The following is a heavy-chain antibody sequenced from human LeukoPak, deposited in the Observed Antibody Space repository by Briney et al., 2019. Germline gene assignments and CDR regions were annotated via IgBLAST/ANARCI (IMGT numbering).Heavy chain of an antibody. V-gene: IGHV4-34*01. CDR2: INHSGST. Sequence: PSETLSLTCAVYGGSFSGYYWSWIRQPPGKGLEWIGEINHSGSTNYNPSLKSRVTISVDTSKNQFSLKLSSVTAADTAVYYCARGTYSSGWYRPPGDYFDYWGQGTLVTVSS. D-gene: IGHD6-19*01. CDR3: ARGTYSSGWYRPPGDYFDY. CDR1: GGSFSGYY. J-gene: IGHJ4*02.